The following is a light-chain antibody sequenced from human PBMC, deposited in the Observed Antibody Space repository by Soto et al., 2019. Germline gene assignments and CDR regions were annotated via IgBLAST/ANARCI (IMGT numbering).Light chain of an antibody. CDR1: QTISGY. CDR3: HQSYDIPT. CDR2: AAS. Sequence: IQMTQSPSSLSASVGDRVTITCRASQTISGYLNLYQQKPGKAPELLIYAASYLGNGVPSRFSGSGSGTYFTLTISSLQPEDLATYYCHQSYDIPTFGQGTRLEI. J-gene: IGKJ5*01. V-gene: IGKV1-39*01.